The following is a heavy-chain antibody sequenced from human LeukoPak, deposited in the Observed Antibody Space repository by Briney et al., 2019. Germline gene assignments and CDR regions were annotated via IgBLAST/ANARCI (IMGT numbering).Heavy chain of an antibody. CDR2: INHSGST. Sequence: SETLSLTCAVYGGSFSGYYWSWLRQPPGKGLVWIGEINHSGSTNYNPSLKSRVTISVDTSKNQFSLKLSSVTAADTAVYYCASNYYDSSGNYYYYGMDVWGQGTTVTVSS. V-gene: IGHV4-34*01. CDR1: GGSFSGYY. J-gene: IGHJ6*02. CDR3: ASNYYDSSGNYYYYGMDV. D-gene: IGHD3-22*01.